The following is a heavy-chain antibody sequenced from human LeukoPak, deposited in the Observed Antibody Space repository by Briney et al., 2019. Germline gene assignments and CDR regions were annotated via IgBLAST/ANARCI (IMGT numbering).Heavy chain of an antibody. Sequence: ASVKVSCKASGYTFTSYAMHRVRQAPGQRLEWMGWINAGNGNTKYSQKFQGRVTITRDTSASTAYMELSSLRSEDTAVYYCARDGYYGSGSYYNSGLDYWGQGTLVTVSS. CDR3: ARDGYYGSGSYYNSGLDY. D-gene: IGHD3-10*01. J-gene: IGHJ4*02. CDR2: INAGNGNT. CDR1: GYTFTSYA. V-gene: IGHV1-3*01.